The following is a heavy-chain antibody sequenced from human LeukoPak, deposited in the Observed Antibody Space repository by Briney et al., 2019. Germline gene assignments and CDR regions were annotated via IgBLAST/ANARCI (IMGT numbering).Heavy chain of an antibody. CDR3: AKAIRSGYYGYYYYYMDV. CDR2: ISGSGGST. D-gene: IGHD3-3*01. V-gene: IGHV3-23*01. J-gene: IGHJ6*03. Sequence: GGSLRLSCAASGFTFSSYAMSWVRQAPGKGLEWVSAISGSGGSTYYADSVKGRFTISRDNSKNTLYLQMNSLRAEDTAVYSCAKAIRSGYYGYYYYYMDVWGKGTTVTVSS. CDR1: GFTFSSYA.